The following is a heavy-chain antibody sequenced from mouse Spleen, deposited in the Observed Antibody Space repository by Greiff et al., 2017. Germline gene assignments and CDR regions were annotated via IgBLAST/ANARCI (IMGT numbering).Heavy chain of an antibody. CDR1: GFSLTSYG. D-gene: IGHD2-10*01. CDR2: IWRGGST. CDR3: AKNPSYYGNYDWYFDV. J-gene: IGHJ1*01. V-gene: IGHV2-5-1*01. Sequence: QVQLKQSGPSLVQPSQSLSITCTVSGFSLTSYGVHWVRQSPGKGLEWLGVIWRGGSTDYNAAFMSRLSITKDNSKSQVFFKMNSLQADDTAIYYCAKNPSYYGNYDWYFDVWGAGTTVTVSS.